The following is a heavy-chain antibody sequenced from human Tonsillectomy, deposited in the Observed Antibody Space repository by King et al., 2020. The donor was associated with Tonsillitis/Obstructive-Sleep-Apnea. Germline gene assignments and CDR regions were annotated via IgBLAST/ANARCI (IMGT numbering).Heavy chain of an antibody. CDR3: ARTTGCSSTSCYPLDY. V-gene: IGHV3-53*01. J-gene: IGHJ4*02. D-gene: IGHD2-2*01. CDR1: GFTVSSNY. CDR2: IYSGGST. Sequence: EVQLVESGGGLIQPGGSLRLSCAASGFTVSSNYMSWVRQAPGKGLEWVSVIYSGGSTYYADSVNDRFTISLDNSKNKLYLHMNSLRAEDTAVYYCARTTGCSSTSCYPLDYWGQGTLVTVSS.